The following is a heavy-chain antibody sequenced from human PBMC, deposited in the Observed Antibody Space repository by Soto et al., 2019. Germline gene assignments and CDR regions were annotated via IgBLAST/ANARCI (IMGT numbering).Heavy chain of an antibody. CDR2: IYYSGST. V-gene: IGHV4-31*02. CDR1: GGSISSGGYY. D-gene: IGHD3-3*01. Sequence: KTSETLSLTCTVSGGSISSGGYYWSWIRQHPGKGLGWIGYIYYSGSTYYNPSLKSRVTISVDTSKNQFSLKLSSVTAADTAVYYCARGALRFLEWLSAGFDPWGQGTLVTVSS. J-gene: IGHJ5*02. CDR3: ARGALRFLEWLSAGFDP.